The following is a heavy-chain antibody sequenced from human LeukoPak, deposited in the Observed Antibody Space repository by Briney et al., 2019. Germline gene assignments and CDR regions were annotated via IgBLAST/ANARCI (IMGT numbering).Heavy chain of an antibody. CDR1: GYTFSNYG. Sequence: ASVKVSCKASGYTFSNYGINWVRQAPGQGLEWMGWISTYSGNTNYAQKVQGRVTMTTDTSTTTAYMEVRSLRSDDTAVYYCAREGGFCASSTCEPFDIWGQGTLITVSS. J-gene: IGHJ4*02. CDR3: AREGGFCASSTCEPFDI. D-gene: IGHD2-2*03. V-gene: IGHV1-18*01. CDR2: ISTYSGNT.